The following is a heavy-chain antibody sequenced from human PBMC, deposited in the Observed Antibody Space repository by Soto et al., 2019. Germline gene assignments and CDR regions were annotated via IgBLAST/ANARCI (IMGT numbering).Heavy chain of an antibody. J-gene: IGHJ4*02. Sequence: GGSLRLSCAASGFTFSSYAMSWVRQAPGKGLEWVSAISGSGGSTYYADSVKGRFTVSRDNSKNTLDLQMSNLRAEDTAVYYCATVHNTSRSFDYWGQGTLVTISS. CDR3: ATVHNTSRSFDY. CDR1: GFTFSSYA. D-gene: IGHD1-20*01. V-gene: IGHV3-23*01. CDR2: ISGSGGST.